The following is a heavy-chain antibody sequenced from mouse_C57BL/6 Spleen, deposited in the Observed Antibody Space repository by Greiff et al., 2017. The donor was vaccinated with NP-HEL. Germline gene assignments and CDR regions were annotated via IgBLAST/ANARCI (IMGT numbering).Heavy chain of an antibody. Sequence: QVQLQQSGAELMKPGASVKLSCKATGYTFTGYWIEWVKQRPGHGLEWIGEILPGSGSTNYNAKFKGKATFTADTSSNTAYMQLSSLTTEDSAIYYCARNYGSFYAMDYWGQGTSVTVSS. J-gene: IGHJ4*01. CDR2: ILPGSGST. CDR3: ARNYGSFYAMDY. CDR1: GYTFTGYW. D-gene: IGHD1-1*01. V-gene: IGHV1-9*01.